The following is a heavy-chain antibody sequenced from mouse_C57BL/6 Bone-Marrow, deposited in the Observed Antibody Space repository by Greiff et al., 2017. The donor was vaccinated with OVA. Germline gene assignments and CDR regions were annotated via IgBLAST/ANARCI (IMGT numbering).Heavy chain of an antibody. CDR2: IWWDDDK. CDR3: ARNLFDYYGSSYYFDY. CDR1: GFSLSTFGMG. Sequence: QVTLKVSGPGILQPSQTLSLTCSFSGFSLSTFGMGVGWIRQPSGKGLEWLAHIWWDDDKYYNPALKSRLTISKDTSKNQVFLKIANVDTADTATYYCARNLFDYYGSSYYFDYWGQGTTLTVSS. D-gene: IGHD1-1*01. V-gene: IGHV8-8*01. J-gene: IGHJ2*01.